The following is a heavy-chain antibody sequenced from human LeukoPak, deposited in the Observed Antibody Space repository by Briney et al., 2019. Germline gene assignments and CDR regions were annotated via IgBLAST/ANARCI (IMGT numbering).Heavy chain of an antibody. Sequence: RSGGSLRLSCAASGFTFSSYVMSWVRQAPGKGLEWVSVISGSGGTTYHADSVKGRFTTSRDNSKNTLYLQMNSLRAEDTAVYYCAKGDHYYDSSGYLYYFDYWGQGTLVTVSS. CDR2: ISGSGGTT. D-gene: IGHD3-22*01. V-gene: IGHV3-23*01. CDR3: AKGDHYYDSSGYLYYFDY. J-gene: IGHJ4*02. CDR1: GFTFSSYV.